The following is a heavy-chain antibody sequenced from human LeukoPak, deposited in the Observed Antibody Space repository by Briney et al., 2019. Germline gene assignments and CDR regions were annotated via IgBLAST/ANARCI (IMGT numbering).Heavy chain of an antibody. D-gene: IGHD5-18*01. CDR2: IYTSGST. Sequence: SETLSLTCTVSGGSISSYYWSWIRQPAGKGLEWIGRIYTSGSTNYNPSLKSRVTMSVDTSKNQFSLKLSSVTAADTAVYYCAREEPVATNPRIQLWAYWGQGTLVTVSS. CDR1: GGSISSYY. J-gene: IGHJ4*02. V-gene: IGHV4-4*07. CDR3: AREEPVATNPRIQLWAY.